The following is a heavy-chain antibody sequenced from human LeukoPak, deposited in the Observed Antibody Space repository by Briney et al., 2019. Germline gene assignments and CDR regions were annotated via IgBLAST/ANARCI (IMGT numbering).Heavy chain of an antibody. J-gene: IGHJ6*02. CDR2: INHSGST. V-gene: IGHV4-34*01. CDR1: GGSFSGYY. D-gene: IGHD3-10*01. CDR3: ARDLVLLWFGELSYYYGMDV. Sequence: PSETLSLTCAVYGGSFSGYYWSWIRQPPGKGLEWIGEINHSGSTNYNPSLKSRVTISVDTSKNQFSLKLSSVTAADTAVYYCARDLVLLWFGELSYYYGMDVWGQGTTVTVSS.